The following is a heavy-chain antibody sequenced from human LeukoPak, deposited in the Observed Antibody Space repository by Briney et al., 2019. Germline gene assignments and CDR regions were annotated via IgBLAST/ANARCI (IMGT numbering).Heavy chain of an antibody. V-gene: IGHV3-23*01. J-gene: IGHJ4*02. D-gene: IGHD2-21*02. Sequence: GGSLRLSCAVSGITFSNYGVNWVRQAPGKGLVWVAGISDNGGSANYADSVKGRFTISRDNARNTQSLQMNSLRAEHTAVHFCAKRAVVTRVILLGPHKDAYYFDSWGQGALVTVSS. CDR3: AKRAVVTRVILLGPHKDAYYFDS. CDR2: ISDNGGSA. CDR1: GITFSNYG.